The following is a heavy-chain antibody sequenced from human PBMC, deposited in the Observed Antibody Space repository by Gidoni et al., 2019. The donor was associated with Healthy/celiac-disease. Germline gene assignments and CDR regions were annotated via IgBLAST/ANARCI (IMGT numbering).Heavy chain of an antibody. Sequence: EVQLVESGGGLVKPGGSLRPSCAASGLTFSSYSMKWVRQAPGKGLEWVSSISSSSSYIYYADSVKGLFTISRANAKNSLYLQMNSLRAEDTAVYYCARVGMVARYGYYGMDVWGQGTTVTVSS. V-gene: IGHV3-21*01. CDR2: ISSSSSYI. J-gene: IGHJ6*02. CDR1: GLTFSSYS. D-gene: IGHD5-12*01. CDR3: ARVGMVARYGYYGMDV.